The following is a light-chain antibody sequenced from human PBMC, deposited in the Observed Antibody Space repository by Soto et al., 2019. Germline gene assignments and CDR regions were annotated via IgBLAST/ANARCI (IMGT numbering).Light chain of an antibody. V-gene: IGKV1-5*01. Sequence: DIQMTQSPSTLSASVGDRVTITCRASQSISSWLAWYQQKPGKAPKLLIYDASSLESGVPSRFSGSVSGTEFTLPIISLQPDDFATYYCQQYNSYSPQTFGQRTKLEIK. CDR1: QSISSW. J-gene: IGKJ2*01. CDR3: QQYNSYSPQT. CDR2: DAS.